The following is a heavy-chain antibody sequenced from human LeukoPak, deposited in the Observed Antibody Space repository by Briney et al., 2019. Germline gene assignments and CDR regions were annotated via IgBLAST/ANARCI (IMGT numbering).Heavy chain of an antibody. CDR1: GFTFSSHG. J-gene: IGHJ4*02. Sequence: PGGSLRLSCAASGFTFSSHGMHWVRQAPGKGLEWVAFIRYDGSNKYYADSVKGRFTISRDNSKNTLYLQMNSLRAEDTAVYYCAKIRDGYNWTPRDYWGQGTLVTVSS. CDR2: IRYDGSNK. V-gene: IGHV3-30*02. D-gene: IGHD5-24*01. CDR3: AKIRDGYNWTPRDY.